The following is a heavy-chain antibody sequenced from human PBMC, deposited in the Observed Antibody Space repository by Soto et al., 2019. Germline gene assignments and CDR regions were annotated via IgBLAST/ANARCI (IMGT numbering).Heavy chain of an antibody. CDR3: ARDPPSYDFWSGYPYGMAV. Sequence: ASVKVSWKASGYTFTSYAMHWVRQAPGQRLEWMGWINAGNGNTKYSQKFQGRVTITRDTSASTAYMELSSLRSEDTAVYYCARDPPSYDFWSGYPYGMAVWGQGTTVTVSS. D-gene: IGHD3-3*01. V-gene: IGHV1-3*01. CDR2: INAGNGNT. J-gene: IGHJ6*02. CDR1: GYTFTSYA.